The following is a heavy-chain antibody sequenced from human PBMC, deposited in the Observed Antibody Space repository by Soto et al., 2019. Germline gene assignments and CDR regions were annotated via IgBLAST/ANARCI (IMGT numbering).Heavy chain of an antibody. CDR1: GGSISSYY. J-gene: IGHJ3*02. V-gene: IGHV4-59*01. CDR3: ARDRPGGWFGAFDI. D-gene: IGHD3-10*01. CDR2: IYYSGST. Sequence: SETLSLTCTVSGGSISSYYWSWIRQPPGKGLEWIGYIYYSGSTNYNPSLKSRVTISVDTSKNQFSLKLSSVTAADTAVYYCARDRPGGWFGAFDIWGQGTMVT.